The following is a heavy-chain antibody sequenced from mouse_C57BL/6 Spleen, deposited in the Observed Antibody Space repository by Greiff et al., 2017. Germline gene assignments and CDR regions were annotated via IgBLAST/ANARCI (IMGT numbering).Heavy chain of an antibody. V-gene: IGHV14-4*01. D-gene: IGHD2-2*01. CDR2: IDPENGDT. Sequence: VQLQQSGAELVRPGASVKLSCTASGFNIKDDYMHWVQQRPEQGLEWIGWIDPENGDTEYASKFQGKATITADTSSNTAYLQLSSLTSEDTAVYYCTTLWLRYAMDYWGQGTSVTVSA. J-gene: IGHJ4*01. CDR1: GFNIKDDY. CDR3: TTLWLRYAMDY.